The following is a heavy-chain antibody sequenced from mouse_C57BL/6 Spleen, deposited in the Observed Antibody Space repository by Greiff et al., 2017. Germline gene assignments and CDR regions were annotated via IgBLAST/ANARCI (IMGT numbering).Heavy chain of an antibody. V-gene: IGHV1-59*01. CDR2: IDPSDSYT. CDR1: GYTFTSYW. J-gene: IGHJ2*01. D-gene: IGHD2-4*01. CDR3: ARDYDYDVGDY. Sequence: QVQLQQSGAELVRPGTSVKLSCKASGYTFTSYWMHWVKQRPGQGLEWIGVIDPSDSYTNYNQKFKGKATLTVDTSSSTAYMQLSSLTSEDSAVYYCARDYDYDVGDYWGQGTTLTVSS.